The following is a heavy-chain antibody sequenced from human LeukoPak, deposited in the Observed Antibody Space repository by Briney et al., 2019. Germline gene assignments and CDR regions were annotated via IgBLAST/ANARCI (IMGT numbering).Heavy chain of an antibody. Sequence: GGSLRLSCAASGFTFSSYAMHWVRQAPGKGLEYVSAISSNGGSTYYANSVKGRFTISRDNSKNTLYLQMGSLRAEDMAVYYCASLRRGLMVRGALGYWGQGTLVTVSS. V-gene: IGHV3-64*01. CDR2: ISSNGGST. D-gene: IGHD3-10*01. CDR3: ASLRRGLMVRGALGY. CDR1: GFTFSSYA. J-gene: IGHJ4*02.